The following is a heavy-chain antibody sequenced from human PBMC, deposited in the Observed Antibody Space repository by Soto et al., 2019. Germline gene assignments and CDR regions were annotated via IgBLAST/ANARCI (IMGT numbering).Heavy chain of an antibody. V-gene: IGHV3-11*01. CDR2: ISHNSDSF. D-gene: IGHD2-8*01. CDR1: GFSFGDYY. Sequence: QVQLVESGGGLVKPGESLRVSCTASGFSFGDYYMSWIRQAPGKGLEWISYISHNSDSFYYADSVKGRFTVSRDTSKNSLFLQMDNLRAEDTAVYYCAREDLCTTGTCLLLRRKTNYFDYWGPGTQVTVSS. J-gene: IGHJ4*02. CDR3: AREDLCTTGTCLLLRRKTNYFDY.